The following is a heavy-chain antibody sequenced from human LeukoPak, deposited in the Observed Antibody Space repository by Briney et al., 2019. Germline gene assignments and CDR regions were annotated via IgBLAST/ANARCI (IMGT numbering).Heavy chain of an antibody. CDR3: ARSREYSSTWFFPPFDP. J-gene: IGHJ5*02. CDR2: INPNSGRT. D-gene: IGHD6-13*01. V-gene: IGHV1-2*02. CDR1: GYTFTGYY. Sequence: ASVKVSCKASGYTFTGYYMNWVRQAPGQGLEWMGWINPNSGRTNYAHNFQGRVTLTRDPSISTAYMELTGLTSNDTGVYYCARSREYSSTWFFPPFDPWGQGTLVTVSS.